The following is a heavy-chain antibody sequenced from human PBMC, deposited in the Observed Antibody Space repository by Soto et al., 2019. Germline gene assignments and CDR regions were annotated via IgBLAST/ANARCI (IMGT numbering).Heavy chain of an antibody. CDR3: ARDLGGWFDP. D-gene: IGHD3-16*01. CDR2: ISSSGSTI. J-gene: IGHJ5*02. V-gene: IGHV3-48*03. CDR1: GFSVSSNY. Sequence: EVHLVETGGGLIQPGGSLRLSCAASGFSVSSNYMSWVRQAPGKGLEWVSYISSSGSTIYYADSVKGRFTISRDNAKNSLYLQMNSLRAEDTAVYYCARDLGGWFDPWGQGTLVTVSS.